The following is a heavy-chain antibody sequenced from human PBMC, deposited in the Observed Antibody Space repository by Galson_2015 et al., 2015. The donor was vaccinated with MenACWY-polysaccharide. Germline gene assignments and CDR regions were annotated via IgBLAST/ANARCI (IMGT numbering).Heavy chain of an antibody. CDR2: VRSKANSYAT. CDR1: GFTFSGSA. J-gene: IGHJ6*02. D-gene: IGHD4-17*01. V-gene: IGHV3-73*01. Sequence: SLRLSCAASGFTFSGSAMHWVRQASGKGLEWVGRVRSKANSYATAYAASVKGRFTISRDDSKNTAYLQMNSLKTEDTAVYYCTAKYGDYQPLYYYYGVDVWGQGTTVTVSS. CDR3: TAKYGDYQPLYYYYGVDV.